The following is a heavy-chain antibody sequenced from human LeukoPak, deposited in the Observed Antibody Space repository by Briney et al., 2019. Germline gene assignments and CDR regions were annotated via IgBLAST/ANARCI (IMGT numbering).Heavy chain of an antibody. CDR2: INGRSNYM. V-gene: IGHV3-21*01. J-gene: IGHJ4*02. CDR3: ARDVYDSSGYYLD. Sequence: GGSLRLSCAASGFTFSTYSMSWVRQAPGKGLEWVSSINGRSNYMYYADSVKGRFTISRDNAKNSLYLQMNSLRAEDTAVYYCARDVYDSSGYYLDWGQGTLVTVSS. D-gene: IGHD3-22*01. CDR1: GFTFSTYS.